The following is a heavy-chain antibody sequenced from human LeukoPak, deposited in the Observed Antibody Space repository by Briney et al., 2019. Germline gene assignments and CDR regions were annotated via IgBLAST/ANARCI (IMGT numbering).Heavy chain of an antibody. Sequence: GGSLNISRKGSGYIFTSYWIGLVRHMPGKGLGWMGIIYPGDSDTRYSPSFQGQVTISADKSISTAYLQWSSLKASDTAMYYCARLSSWDSSGFYFDGWGQGTLVTV. J-gene: IGHJ4*02. CDR1: GYIFTSYW. CDR3: ARLSSWDSSGFYFDG. CDR2: IYPGDSDT. V-gene: IGHV5-51*01. D-gene: IGHD3-22*01.